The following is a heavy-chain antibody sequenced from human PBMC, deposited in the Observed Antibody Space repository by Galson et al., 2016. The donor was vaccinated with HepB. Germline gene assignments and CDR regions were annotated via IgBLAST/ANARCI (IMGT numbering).Heavy chain of an antibody. D-gene: IGHD4/OR15-4a*01. V-gene: IGHV4-4*02. Sequence: ETLSLTCAVSGGSISNDYWWSWVRQSPGKELEWIGEIYQTGTANYNPSFARRATISVDKSKNQFSLRLDSVTAADTAVYYCTRGTLGTAATMAFDYWGQGTLVSVSS. CDR1: GGSISNDYW. CDR3: TRGTLGTAATMAFDY. J-gene: IGHJ4*02. CDR2: IYQTGTA.